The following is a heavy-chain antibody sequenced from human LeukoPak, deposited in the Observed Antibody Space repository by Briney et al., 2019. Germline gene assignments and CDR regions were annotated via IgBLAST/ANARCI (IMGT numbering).Heavy chain of an antibody. V-gene: IGHV4-39*07. J-gene: IGHJ5*02. CDR3: ARDLGPGGWFDP. D-gene: IGHD3-16*01. CDR1: GGSISSSSYY. Sequence: SETLSLTCTVSGGSISSSSYYWGWIRQPPGKGLEWIGSIYYSGSTYYNPSLKSRVTISVDTSKNQFSLKLSSVTAADTAVYYCARDLGPGGWFDPWGQGTLVTVSS. CDR2: IYYSGST.